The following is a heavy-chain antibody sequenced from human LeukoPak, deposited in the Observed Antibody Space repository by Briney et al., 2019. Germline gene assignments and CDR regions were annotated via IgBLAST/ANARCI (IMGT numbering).Heavy chain of an antibody. CDR3: AKAISGWYYFDY. D-gene: IGHD6-19*01. V-gene: IGHV3-23*01. J-gene: IGHJ4*02. CDR1: GFTFSSYA. CDR2: ISGSGGLT. Sequence: GGSLRLSCATSGFTFSSYAMTSVRQAPGKGLEWVSGISGSGGLTNYADSVKGRFTISRDNSKNTLYLEMNSLRAEDTAVYYCAKAISGWYYFDYWGQGTLLTVSS.